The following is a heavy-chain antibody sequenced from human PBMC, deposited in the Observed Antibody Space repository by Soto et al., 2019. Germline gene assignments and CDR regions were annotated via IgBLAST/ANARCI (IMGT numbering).Heavy chain of an antibody. V-gene: IGHV4-4*02. CDR3: ARDWQQLVLRWFDP. J-gene: IGHJ5*02. Sequence: ASETLSLTCAVSSGSISSSNWWSWVRQPPGKGLEWIGEIYHSGSTNYNPSLKSRVTISVDKSKNQFSLKLSSVTAADTAVYYCARDWQQLVLRWFDPWGQGTLVTVSS. D-gene: IGHD6-13*01. CDR1: SGSISSSNW. CDR2: IYHSGST.